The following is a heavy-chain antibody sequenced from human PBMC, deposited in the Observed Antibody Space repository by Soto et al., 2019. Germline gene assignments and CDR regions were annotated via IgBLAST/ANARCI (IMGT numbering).Heavy chain of an antibody. Sequence: GESLNISCTGSGYSFTRYLIGWVRQMPGKGLEWMGIIYPGDSDTRYSPSFQGQVTISADKSISTAYLQWSSLKASDTAMYYCARSDYDFWSGRYYYGMDVWGQGTTVTVSS. CDR3: ARSDYDFWSGRYYYGMDV. CDR1: GYSFTRYL. V-gene: IGHV5-51*01. CDR2: IYPGDSDT. J-gene: IGHJ6*02. D-gene: IGHD3-3*01.